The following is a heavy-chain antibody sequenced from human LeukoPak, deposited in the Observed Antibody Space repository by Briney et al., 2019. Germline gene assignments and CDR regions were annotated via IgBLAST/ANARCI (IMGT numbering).Heavy chain of an antibody. CDR3: ARGGRGYTYAPDAFDI. V-gene: IGHV4-59*01. D-gene: IGHD5-18*01. CDR1: GFTFSSYS. CDR2: IYYSGST. Sequence: AGSLRLSCAASGFTFSSYSMNWIRQPPGKGLEWIGYIYYSGSTNYNPSLKSRVTISVDTSKNQFSLKLSSVTAADTAVYYCARGGRGYTYAPDAFDIWGQGTMVTVSS. J-gene: IGHJ3*02.